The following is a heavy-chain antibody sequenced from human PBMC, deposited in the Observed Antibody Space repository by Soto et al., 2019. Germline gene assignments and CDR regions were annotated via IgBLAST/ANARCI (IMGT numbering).Heavy chain of an antibody. CDR3: AKDPYYYDSSGFYYPWFDP. CDR1: GFTFSSYA. J-gene: IGHJ5*02. D-gene: IGHD3-22*01. Sequence: PGGSLRLSCAASGFTFSSYAMSWVRQAPGKGLEWVSAISGSGGSTYYADSVKGRFTISRDNSKNTLYLQMNSLRAEDTAVYYCAKDPYYYDSSGFYYPWFDPWGQGTLVTVSS. V-gene: IGHV3-23*01. CDR2: ISGSGGST.